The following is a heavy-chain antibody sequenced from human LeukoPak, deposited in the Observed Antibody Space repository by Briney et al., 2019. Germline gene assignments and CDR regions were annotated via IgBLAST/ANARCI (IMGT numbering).Heavy chain of an antibody. CDR3: ARLETYDSTLDY. CDR2: IYYSGST. CDR1: GTSLRNGDYF. Sequence: SETLSLTCTVSGTSLRNGDYFWHWIRQPPGKGLEWIGNIYYSGSTYYNPSLKSRVTISVDTSKNQFSLWLSSVTAADTAVYYCARLETYDSTLDYWGQGTLVTVSS. V-gene: IGHV4-39*01. J-gene: IGHJ4*02. D-gene: IGHD3-22*01.